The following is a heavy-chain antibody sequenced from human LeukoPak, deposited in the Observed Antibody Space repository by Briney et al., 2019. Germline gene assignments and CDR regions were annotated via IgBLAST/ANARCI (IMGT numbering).Heavy chain of an antibody. D-gene: IGHD2-15*01. Sequence: SETLSLTCTVSGGSISSSSYYWGWIRQPPGKGLEWIGSIYYSGSTYYNPSLESRVTISVDTSKNQFSLKLSSVTAADTAVYYCARDQPLYCSGGSCYSEDYYYGMDVWGQGTTVTVSS. CDR2: IYYSGST. J-gene: IGHJ6*02. CDR3: ARDQPLYCSGGSCYSEDYYYGMDV. V-gene: IGHV4-39*07. CDR1: GGSISSSSYY.